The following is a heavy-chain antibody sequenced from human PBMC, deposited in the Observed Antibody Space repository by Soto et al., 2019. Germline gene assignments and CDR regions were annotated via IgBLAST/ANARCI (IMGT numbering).Heavy chain of an antibody. CDR1: GYSFIDYY. V-gene: IGHV1-2*02. CDR3: GRTPGYLRDWYYFDL. D-gene: IGHD3-9*01. J-gene: IGHJ4*02. Sequence: QVQLVQSGAEVKKPGASVKVSCEASGYSFIDYYIHWVRQAPGQGFEWMGRIRPKSAGTDYPKKFEDRVTLTWDTSLNTDYMELSSFKSDDTAVYYCGRTPGYLRDWYYFDLWGQGTRVTVSS. CDR2: IRPKSAGT.